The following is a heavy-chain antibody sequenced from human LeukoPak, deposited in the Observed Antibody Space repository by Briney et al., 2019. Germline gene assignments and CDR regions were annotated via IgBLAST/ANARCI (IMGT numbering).Heavy chain of an antibody. V-gene: IGHV3-30-3*01. CDR2: ISYDGSNK. J-gene: IGHJ3*02. CDR3: PRTPRGVTTFDI. Sequence: GGSLRLSCAASGFTFSSYAMHWVRQAPGKGLEWVAVISYDGSNKYYAHSVKGRFTISRNNPKNTLSLQMNSLRAEDTAVYYCPRTPRGVTTFDIWGQGTMVTVSS. CDR1: GFTFSSYA.